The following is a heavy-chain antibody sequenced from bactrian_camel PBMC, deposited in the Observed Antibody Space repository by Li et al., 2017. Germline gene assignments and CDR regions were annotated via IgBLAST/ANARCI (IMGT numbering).Heavy chain of an antibody. Sequence: CVASGDTYNSYCMWWFRQAPGKEREAVATIDSDDRITYADDVKGRFTVSKDNAKSTLSLQLNSLKAEDTAKYYCAARKWPGCGLIRPRMTTGARGPRSPSP. CDR3: AARKWPGCGLIRPRMTT. V-gene: IGHV3S1*01. CDR2: IDSDDRIT. D-gene: IGHD1*01. CDR1: GDTYNSYC. J-gene: IGHJ4*01.